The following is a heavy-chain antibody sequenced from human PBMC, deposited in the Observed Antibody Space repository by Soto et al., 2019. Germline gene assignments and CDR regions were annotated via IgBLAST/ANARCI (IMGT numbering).Heavy chain of an antibody. CDR3: AKVRYSSPMGYYYGMDV. V-gene: IGHV1-69*13. J-gene: IGHJ6*02. CDR2: IIPIFGTA. D-gene: IGHD6-19*01. Sequence: SVKVSCKASRVAFSKFIVTWVRQAPGLGLEWVGGIIPIFGTANYAQKFQGRVTITADESTSTSYMEVNNLRSEDTAVYYCAKVRYSSPMGYYYGMDVWGQGTTVTSP. CDR1: RVAFSKFI.